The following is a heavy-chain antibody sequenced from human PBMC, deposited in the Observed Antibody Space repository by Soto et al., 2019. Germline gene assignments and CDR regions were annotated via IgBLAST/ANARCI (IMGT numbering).Heavy chain of an antibody. CDR2: INTLSTAI. J-gene: IGHJ4*02. Sequence: GGSLRLSCEGSGFTFNDYYMTWIRQAPGKGLEWVAYINTLSTAIYYAGSVKGRFTISRDNAKNSLYLQMNGLRAEDTATYYCARRLQWQLRPLDSWGRGTLVTVSS. CDR3: ARRLQWQLRPLDS. CDR1: GFTFNDYY. D-gene: IGHD6-19*01. V-gene: IGHV3-11*01.